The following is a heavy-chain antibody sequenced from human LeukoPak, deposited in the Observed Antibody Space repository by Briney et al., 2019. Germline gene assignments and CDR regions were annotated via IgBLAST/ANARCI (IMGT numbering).Heavy chain of an antibody. V-gene: IGHV3-23*01. CDR2: ISGSGVST. Sequence: GGSLRLSCVASGFTFSSYAMAWVRQASGKGLAWVSTISGSGVSTYYADSVKGRLTISRDNSKNTLYLQMNSLRAEDTAVYYCAKWDVEKNAFDIWGQGTMVTVSS. CDR1: GFTFSSYA. J-gene: IGHJ3*02. CDR3: AKWDVEKNAFDI. D-gene: IGHD5-24*01.